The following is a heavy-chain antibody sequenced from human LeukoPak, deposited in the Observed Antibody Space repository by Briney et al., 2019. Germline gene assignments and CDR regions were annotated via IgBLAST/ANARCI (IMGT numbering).Heavy chain of an antibody. CDR3: ARTVSVPGTGLHYYQYHYMDV. CDR2: ISWNGVST. J-gene: IGHJ6*03. Sequence: WGSLRLLCEASEFRLDDYDMTWVRQATGKGVECVADISWNGVSTGYVDSVKGRFTISRDNAKKPLHLQMNSLRDEDTALYYCARTVSVPGTGLHYYQYHYMDVWGKGTTVIVSS. V-gene: IGHV3-20*04. D-gene: IGHD6-19*01. CDR1: EFRLDDYD.